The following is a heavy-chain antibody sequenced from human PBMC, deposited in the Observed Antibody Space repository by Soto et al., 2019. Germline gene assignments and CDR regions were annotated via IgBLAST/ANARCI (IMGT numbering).Heavy chain of an antibody. V-gene: IGHV3-11*01. J-gene: IGHJ4*02. CDR1: GFTFRDYY. Sequence: VQLVEAGGGLVKPGGSLRLSCAASGFTFRDYYMTWIRQAPGRGLEWISYISSSGNTIYYADSVTGRFTISRDNAKNSLFLQLNSLRAEDTAVYYCARVRGYFDFWGQGTLVTVSS. CDR2: ISSSGNTI. CDR3: ARVRGYFDF.